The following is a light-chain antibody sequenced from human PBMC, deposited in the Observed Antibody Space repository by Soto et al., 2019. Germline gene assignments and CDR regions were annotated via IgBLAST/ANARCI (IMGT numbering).Light chain of an antibody. CDR2: GAS. J-gene: IGKJ2*01. CDR1: QSVSNN. CDR3: QQYNNWSPYT. Sequence: EIVMTQSPATLSVSPGERATLSCRASQSVSNNLAWYQQKPGQAPRLLIYGASTRATGIPDRFSGSGSGTEFTLTISSLQSEDFAVYYWQQYNNWSPYTFGQGNKLEIK. V-gene: IGKV3-15*01.